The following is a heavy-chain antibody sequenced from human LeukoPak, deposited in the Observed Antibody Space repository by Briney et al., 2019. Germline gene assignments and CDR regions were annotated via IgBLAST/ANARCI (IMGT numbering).Heavy chain of an antibody. D-gene: IGHD1-26*01. CDR3: ARDMRITGADDY. CDR1: GFTFKSYA. V-gene: IGHV3-48*01. J-gene: IGHJ4*02. Sequence: GGSLRLSCSASGFTFKSYAMHWVRQAPGKGLEWVSYIDGSGSTIYYAESVKGRFTISRDNAKKSLFLQMNSLRVEDTAVYYCARDMRITGADDYWGQGTLVTVSS. CDR2: IDGSGSTI.